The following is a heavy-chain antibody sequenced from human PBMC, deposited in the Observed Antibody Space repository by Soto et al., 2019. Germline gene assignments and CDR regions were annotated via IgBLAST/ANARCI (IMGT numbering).Heavy chain of an antibody. Sequence: QVQLVESGGGVVQPGRSLRLSCAASGFTFSTYAIHWVRQAPGKGLEWVAVISYDGSNKYYADSVKGRFTISRDNSKNTLFLQMNSLRAEETAVYYCARAMSHGYSYGYFAYWGQGTLVTVSS. V-gene: IGHV3-30*04. J-gene: IGHJ4*02. CDR1: GFTFSTYA. D-gene: IGHD5-18*01. CDR2: ISYDGSNK. CDR3: ARAMSHGYSYGYFAY.